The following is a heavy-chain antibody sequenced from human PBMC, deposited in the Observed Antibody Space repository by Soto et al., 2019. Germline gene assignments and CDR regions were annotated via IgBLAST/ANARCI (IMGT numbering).Heavy chain of an antibody. J-gene: IGHJ5*02. D-gene: IGHD3-3*01. CDR1: GYPFDTYG. V-gene: IGHV1-18*01. Sequence: ASVKVSCKASGYPFDTYGINWVRRAPGQRPEWMGWISAYNGQTDYAQNFQGRVTMATDTSTNTAYMELRNLRSDDTAVYYCAGDPHEFWTSYFFDPWGPGTLVTVSS. CDR2: ISAYNGQT. CDR3: AGDPHEFWTSYFFDP.